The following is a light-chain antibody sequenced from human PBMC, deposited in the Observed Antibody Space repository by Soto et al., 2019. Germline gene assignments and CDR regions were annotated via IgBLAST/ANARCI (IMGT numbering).Light chain of an antibody. CDR1: QSISSW. V-gene: IGKV1-5*01. J-gene: IGKJ1*01. Sequence: DVQMTQSPSTVSASVGDRVTITCRASQSISSWLAWYQQKPGKAPKLLIYDASSLESGVPSRFSGSGSGTEFTLTISSLQPDDFATYYCQQYNSYSLTFGQGTKVDI. CDR2: DAS. CDR3: QQYNSYSLT.